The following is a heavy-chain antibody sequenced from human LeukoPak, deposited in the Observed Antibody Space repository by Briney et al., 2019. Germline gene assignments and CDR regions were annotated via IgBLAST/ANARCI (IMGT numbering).Heavy chain of an antibody. J-gene: IGHJ3*02. Sequence: PSETLSLTCTVSGGSISSGDYYWSWIRQPPGKGLEWIWYIYYSGSTYYNPSLKSRVTISVDTSKNQFSLKLSSVTAADTAVYYCARDLEFYFSSTSCRAFDIWGQGTMVTVSS. V-gene: IGHV4-30-4*01. CDR1: GGSISSGDYY. CDR3: ARDLEFYFSSTSCRAFDI. D-gene: IGHD2-2*01. CDR2: IYYSGST.